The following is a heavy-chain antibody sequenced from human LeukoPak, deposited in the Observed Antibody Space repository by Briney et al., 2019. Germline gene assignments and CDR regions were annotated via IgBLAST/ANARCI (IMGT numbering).Heavy chain of an antibody. CDR3: TTVPRYSIRSLD. V-gene: IGHV3-74*01. J-gene: IGHJ4*02. D-gene: IGHD6-13*01. CDR2: IKMDGSSI. Sequence: PGGSLRLSCAASGFIFSSRWMHWVRRGPGKGLEWVSRIKMDGSSIDYADSVRGRFTVSRDESKNTLYLQMTSLKTEDTAVYYCTTVPRYSIRSLDWGQGTLVTVSS. CDR1: GFIFSSRW.